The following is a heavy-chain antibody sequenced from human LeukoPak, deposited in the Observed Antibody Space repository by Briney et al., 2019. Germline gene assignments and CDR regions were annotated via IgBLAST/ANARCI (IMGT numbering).Heavy chain of an antibody. J-gene: IGHJ6*02. Sequence: GGSLRLSCEASGFTFSDYSMNWVRQAPGKGLEWVSSISSSSSYIYYADSVKGRFTISRDNAKNSLYLQMNSLRAEDTAVYYCARALHYCSGGSCYARYWGMDVWGQGTTVTVSS. CDR1: GFTFSDYS. CDR3: ARALHYCSGGSCYARYWGMDV. V-gene: IGHV3-21*01. D-gene: IGHD2-15*01. CDR2: ISSSSSYI.